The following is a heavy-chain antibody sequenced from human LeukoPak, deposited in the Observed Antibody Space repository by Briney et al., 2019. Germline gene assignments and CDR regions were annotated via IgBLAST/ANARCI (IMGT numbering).Heavy chain of an antibody. CDR3: AREALYSGYGYNWFDP. Sequence: LRLSCAASGFTFSDYYMSWIRQPPGKGLEWIGYIYHSGSTYYNPSLKSRVTISVDRSKNQFSLKLSSVTAADTAVYFCAREALYSGYGYNWFDPWGQGTLVTVSS. D-gene: IGHD5-12*01. CDR2: IYHSGST. J-gene: IGHJ5*02. CDR1: GFTFSDYY. V-gene: IGHV4-30-2*01.